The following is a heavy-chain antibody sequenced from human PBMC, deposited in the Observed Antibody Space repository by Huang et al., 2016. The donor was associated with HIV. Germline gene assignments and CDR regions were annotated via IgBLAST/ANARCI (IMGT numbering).Heavy chain of an antibody. CDR3: ARGSRSNGVSSFDY. V-gene: IGHV3-30-3*01. D-gene: IGHD2-8*01. Sequence: QVQLVESGGGVVQPGRSLRLSCAASGFTFSSYAMHWVRQAPGKGLEWGAVIAYDGSNKDDADSVKGRFTISRDNSKNTLYLQMNSLRAEDTAVYYCARGSRSNGVSSFDYWGQGTLVTVSS. CDR1: GFTFSSYA. J-gene: IGHJ4*02. CDR2: IAYDGSNK.